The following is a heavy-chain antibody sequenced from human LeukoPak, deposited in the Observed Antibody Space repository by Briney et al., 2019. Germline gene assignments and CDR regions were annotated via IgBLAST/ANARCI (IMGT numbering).Heavy chain of an antibody. J-gene: IGHJ6*02. CDR3: ATQQWTYDNGMDV. CDR2: INPNSGGT. CDR1: GYTLTELS. V-gene: IGHV1-2*02. Sequence: ASVKVSCKVSGYTLTELSMHWVRQAPGQGLEWMGWINPNSGGTNYAQKFQGRVTMTRDTSISTAYMELSRLRSDDTAVYYCATQQWTYDNGMDVWGQGTTVTVSS. D-gene: IGHD3-9*01.